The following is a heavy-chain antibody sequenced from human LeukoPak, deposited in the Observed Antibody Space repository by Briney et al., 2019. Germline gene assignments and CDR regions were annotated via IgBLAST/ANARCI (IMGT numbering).Heavy chain of an antibody. Sequence: GGSLRLSCAASGFTFSSYGMHWVRQAPGKGLEWVAVISYDGSNKYYADSVKGRFTISRDNSKNTLYLQMNSLRAEDTAVYYCATSITMIVVGKDYWGQGTLVTVSS. CDR1: GFTFSSYG. V-gene: IGHV3-30*03. J-gene: IGHJ4*02. D-gene: IGHD3-22*01. CDR3: ATSITMIVVGKDY. CDR2: ISYDGSNK.